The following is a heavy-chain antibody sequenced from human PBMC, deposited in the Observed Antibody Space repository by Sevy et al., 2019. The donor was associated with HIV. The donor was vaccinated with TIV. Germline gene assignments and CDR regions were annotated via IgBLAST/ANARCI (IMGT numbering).Heavy chain of an antibody. CDR2: IRSKANSYAT. CDR3: TMVRYYDILTSNTRRGDGDNWFDP. J-gene: IGHJ5*02. Sequence: GGSLRLSCAASGFTFSGSAMHWVRQASGKGLEWVGSIRSKANSYATEYAASVKGRFTISRDDSKKTAYLQMNSLKTEDTAVYYCTMVRYYDILTSNTRRGDGDNWFDPWGQGTLVTVSS. CDR1: GFTFSGSA. V-gene: IGHV3-73*01. D-gene: IGHD3-9*01.